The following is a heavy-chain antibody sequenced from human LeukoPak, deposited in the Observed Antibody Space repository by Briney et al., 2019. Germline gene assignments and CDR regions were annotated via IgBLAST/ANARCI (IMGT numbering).Heavy chain of an antibody. V-gene: IGHV7-4-1*02. D-gene: IGHD2-8*02. CDR1: GYTFTSYA. Sequence: ASVKVSCKASGYTFTSYAMNWVRQAPGQGLEWMGWINTNTGNPTYAQGFTGRFVFSLDTSVSTAYLQISSLKAEDTAVYYCARDGYGFFYYWFWSSFDIWGQGTMVTVSS. CDR2: INTNTGNP. CDR3: ARDGYGFFYYWFWSSFDI. J-gene: IGHJ3*02.